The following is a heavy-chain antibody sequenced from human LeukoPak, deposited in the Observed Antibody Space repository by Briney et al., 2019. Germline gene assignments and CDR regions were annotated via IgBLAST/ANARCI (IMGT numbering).Heavy chain of an antibody. Sequence: GGSLRLSCAASGFTFSTYAMTWVRQAPGKGLEWVAFIRYDGSNKYYADSVKGRFTISRDNSKNTLYLQMNSLRAEDTAVYYCAKATGYVYWGQGTLVTVSS. J-gene: IGHJ4*02. V-gene: IGHV3-30*02. CDR1: GFTFSTYA. CDR3: AKATGYVY. CDR2: IRYDGSNK. D-gene: IGHD6-13*01.